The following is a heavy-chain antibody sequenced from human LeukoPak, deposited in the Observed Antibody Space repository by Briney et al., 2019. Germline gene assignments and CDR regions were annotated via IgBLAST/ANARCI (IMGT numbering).Heavy chain of an antibody. Sequence: SETLSLTCTVSGGSISSGGYYWSWIRQHPGKGLEWIGYIYYSGSTYYNPSLKSRVTISVDTSKNQFSLKLSSVTAADTAVYYCATGGGRFLEWKPAFQHWGQGTLVTVSS. CDR3: ATGGGRFLEWKPAFQH. CDR1: GGSISSGGYY. CDR2: IYYSGST. J-gene: IGHJ1*01. V-gene: IGHV4-31*03. D-gene: IGHD3-3*01.